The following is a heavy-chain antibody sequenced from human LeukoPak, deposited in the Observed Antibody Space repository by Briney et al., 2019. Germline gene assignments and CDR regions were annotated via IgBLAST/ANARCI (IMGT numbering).Heavy chain of an antibody. CDR2: INTHNGAT. J-gene: IGHJ4*02. V-gene: IGHV1-2*02. CDR1: GYTFTSYD. D-gene: IGHD1-26*01. Sequence: ASVKVSCTASGYTFTSYDINWVRQATGQGLEWMGWINTHNGATNYAQHFQGRVTITTDTAVTTAYMDLDGLISDDAAVYFCARGPIGGLRKGFDIWGQGTLVTVSS. CDR3: ARGPIGGLRKGFDI.